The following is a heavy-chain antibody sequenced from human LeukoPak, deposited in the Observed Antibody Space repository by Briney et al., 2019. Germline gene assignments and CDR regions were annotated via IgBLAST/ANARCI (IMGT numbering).Heavy chain of an antibody. CDR2: IYTGGST. V-gene: IGHV4-4*07. D-gene: IGHD1-7*01. J-gene: IGHJ4*02. CDR3: AREDNWNYDY. CDR1: GGSITNYY. Sequence: SETLSLTCTVSGGSITNYYWSWIRQPAGKGLEWIGRIYTGGSTNYNPSLKSRVAMSVDTSKNQFSLKVSSVTAADTAVYYCAREDNWNYDYWGQGTLVTVSS.